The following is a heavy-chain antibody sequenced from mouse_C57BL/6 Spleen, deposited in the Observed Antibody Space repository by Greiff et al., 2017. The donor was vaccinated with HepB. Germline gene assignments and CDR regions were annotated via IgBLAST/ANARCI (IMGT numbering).Heavy chain of an antibody. Sequence: EVQLQQSGPELVKPGASVKMSCKASGYTFTDYNMHWVKQSHGKSLEWIGYINPNNGGTSYNQKFKGKATLTVNKSSSTAYMELRSLTSEDSAVYYCARTAQASYYFDYWGQGTLSQSPQ. J-gene: IGHJ2*01. D-gene: IGHD3-2*02. CDR1: GYTFTDYN. CDR3: ARTAQASYYFDY. V-gene: IGHV1-22*01. CDR2: INPNNGGT.